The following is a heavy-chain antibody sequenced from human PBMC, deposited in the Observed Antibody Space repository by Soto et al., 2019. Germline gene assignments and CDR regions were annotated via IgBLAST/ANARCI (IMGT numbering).Heavy chain of an antibody. CDR3: ARTRAVWFDP. D-gene: IGHD6-19*01. V-gene: IGHV4-39*01. J-gene: IGHJ5*02. CDR2: IYYSWST. Sequence: QLQLQESGPGLVKPSETLSLTCTVSGGSISSSSYYWGWIRQPPGRGLEWIGSIYYSWSTYYNPSLKSRVAISVDTSKNQFSLKLSSVTAADTAVDYCARTRAVWFDPWGQGTLVTVSS. CDR1: GGSISSSSYY.